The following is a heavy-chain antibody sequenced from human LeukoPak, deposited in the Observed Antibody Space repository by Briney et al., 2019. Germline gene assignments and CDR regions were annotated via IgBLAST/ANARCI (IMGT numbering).Heavy chain of an antibody. Sequence: SETLSLTCTVSGGSISSYYWSWIRQPPGKGLEWIGYIYYSGSTNYNPSLKSRVTISVDTSKNQFSLKLSSVTAADTAVYYCARGAWELLSLYYYFDNWGQGTLVTVSS. J-gene: IGHJ4*02. CDR1: GGSISSYY. D-gene: IGHD1-26*01. CDR3: ARGAWELLSLYYYFDN. V-gene: IGHV4-59*01. CDR2: IYYSGST.